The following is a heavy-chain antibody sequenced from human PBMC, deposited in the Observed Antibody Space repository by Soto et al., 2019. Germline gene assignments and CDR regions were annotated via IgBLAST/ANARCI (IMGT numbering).Heavy chain of an antibody. CDR3: AKDHIVTAAPDY. CDR2: ISYDGSNK. Sequence: QVQLVESGGGVVQPGRSLRLSCAASGFTFETYGRHWVRQAPGKGLEWMAVISYDGSNKYYADSVKGRFTISRDNSKNTWDMKMNSRRAEDTAIYYCAKDHIVTAAPDYWGQGTLVTVSS. D-gene: IGHD2-2*01. J-gene: IGHJ4*02. V-gene: IGHV3-30*18. CDR1: GFTFETYG.